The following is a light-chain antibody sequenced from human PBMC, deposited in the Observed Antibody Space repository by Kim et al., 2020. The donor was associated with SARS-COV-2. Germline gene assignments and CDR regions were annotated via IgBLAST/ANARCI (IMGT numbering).Light chain of an antibody. CDR1: ALSKRY. CDR2: KDR. Sequence: VSTGETARITCAGDALSKRYAYWYQQKPGQAPILVIYKDRERASGISEGFSGASSGTTVTLTISAVQAKDEADYYCQSADSIATWVFGGGTQLTVL. CDR3: QSADSIATWV. V-gene: IGLV3-25*03. J-gene: IGLJ3*02.